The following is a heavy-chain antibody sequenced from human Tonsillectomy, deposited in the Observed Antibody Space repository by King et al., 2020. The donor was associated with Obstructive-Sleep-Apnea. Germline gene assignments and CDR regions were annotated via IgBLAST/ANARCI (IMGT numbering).Heavy chain of an antibody. CDR2: ISWDGNNT. CDR3: AKWGVSVYCSRASCYADFFDY. Sequence: QLVQSGGVVVQPGGSLRLSCAASRFTFDDYTMHWVRQAPGKGLEWVSLISWDGNNTYYADSVRGRFTISRDNSKNSLYLQMNSLRTEDTALYYCAKWGVSVYCSRASCYADFFDYWGQGTLVTVSS. CDR1: RFTFDDYT. V-gene: IGHV3-43*01. J-gene: IGHJ4*02. D-gene: IGHD2-2*01.